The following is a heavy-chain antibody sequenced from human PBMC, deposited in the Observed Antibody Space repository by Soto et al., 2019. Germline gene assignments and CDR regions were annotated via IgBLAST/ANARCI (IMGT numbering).Heavy chain of an antibody. CDR1: GFIVTSNY. CDR3: AKGGPGASSGLFES. Sequence: GVLRLSCAASGFIVTSNYMSWVRQAPGKGLEWVSVIYSDGTTNYAESVKGRFTISRDNSKNTVFLQMSSLRAEDTAVYYCAKGGPGASSGLFESWGQGTLVTVSS. J-gene: IGHJ4*02. D-gene: IGHD3-10*01. CDR2: IYSDGTT. V-gene: IGHV3-53*01.